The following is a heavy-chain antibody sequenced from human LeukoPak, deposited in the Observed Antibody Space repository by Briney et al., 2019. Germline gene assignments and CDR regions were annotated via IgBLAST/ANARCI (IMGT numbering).Heavy chain of an antibody. Sequence: PSETLSLTCTVSGGSVNYYYWSWIRQPPGKGLEWIGYIYSSGSTNYNPSLDSRVVISIDTSKNQFSLNRRSVTAADTAVYFCARRMGTSSWLDYWGQGTLVTVSS. V-gene: IGHV4-59*02. CDR3: ARRMGTSSWLDY. D-gene: IGHD2-2*01. CDR1: GGSVNYYY. J-gene: IGHJ4*02. CDR2: IYSSGST.